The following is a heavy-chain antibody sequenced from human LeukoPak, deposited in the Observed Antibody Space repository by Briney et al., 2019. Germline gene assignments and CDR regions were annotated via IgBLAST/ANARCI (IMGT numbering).Heavy chain of an antibody. Sequence: PGGSLRLSCAASGFTSSSYSMNWVRQAPGKGLEWVSSISSSSSYIYYADSVKGRFTISRDNAKNSLYLQMNSLRAEDTAVYYCARAYIVATSLGYWGQGTLVTVSS. CDR2: ISSSSSYI. CDR3: ARAYIVATSLGY. V-gene: IGHV3-21*01. CDR1: GFTSSSYS. D-gene: IGHD5-12*01. J-gene: IGHJ4*02.